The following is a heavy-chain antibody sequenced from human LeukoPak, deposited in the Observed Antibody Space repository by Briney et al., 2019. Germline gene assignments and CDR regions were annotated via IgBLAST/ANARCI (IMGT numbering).Heavy chain of an antibody. D-gene: IGHD3-10*01. CDR3: AIDTNNYYASGSFDY. CDR1: GYSFTSYW. J-gene: IGHJ4*02. V-gene: IGHV5-51*01. CDR2: IYPGDSDT. Sequence: GESRKISCKGSGYSFTSYWIGWVRQMPGKGLEWMGIIYPGDSDTRYSPSFQGQVTISADKSISTAYLQWSSLKASDTAMYYCAIDTNNYYASGSFDYWGKGTLVTVSS.